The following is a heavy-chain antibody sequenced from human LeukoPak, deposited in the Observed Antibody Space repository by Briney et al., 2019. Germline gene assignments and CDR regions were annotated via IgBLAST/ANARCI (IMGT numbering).Heavy chain of an antibody. D-gene: IGHD6-13*01. CDR2: ISYDGSNT. CDR3: AKERDISSSWYRSNYFDY. CDR1: GLTFSSYG. V-gene: IGHV3-30*18. Sequence: GGSLRLSCAASGLTFSSYGMHWVRQAPGKGLEWVAVISYDGSNTYYADSVKGRFTISRDNSKNTLYLQMNSLRAEDTAVYYCAKERDISSSWYRSNYFDYWGQGTLVIVSS. J-gene: IGHJ4*02.